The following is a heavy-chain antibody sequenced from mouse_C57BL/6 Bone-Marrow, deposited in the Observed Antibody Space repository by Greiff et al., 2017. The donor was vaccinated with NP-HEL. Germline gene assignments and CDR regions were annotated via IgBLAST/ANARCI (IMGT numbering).Heavy chain of an antibody. V-gene: IGHV2-5*01. CDR3: AKIGGYYSWFAY. J-gene: IGHJ3*01. D-gene: IGHD2-3*01. CDR2: IWRGGST. Sequence: VMLVESGPGLVQPSQSLSITCTVSGFSLTSYGVHWVRQSPGKGLEWLGVIWRGGSTDYNAAFMSRLSITKDNSKSQVFFKMNSLQADDTAIYYCAKIGGYYSWFAYWGQGTLVTVSA. CDR1: GFSLTSYG.